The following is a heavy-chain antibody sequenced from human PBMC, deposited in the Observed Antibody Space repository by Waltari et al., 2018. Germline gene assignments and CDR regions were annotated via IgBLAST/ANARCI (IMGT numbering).Heavy chain of an antibody. CDR2: ISAYNGNT. CDR3: ARAMRPSYGDYVSGP. V-gene: IGHV1-18*01. D-gene: IGHD4-17*01. CDR1: GYTFTNYG. Sequence: QVQLVQSGAEVKGPGASVKVSCKASGYTFTNYGISWVRQAPGHGLGGMGGISAYNGNTNDIQKLQGRVTMTTDTSTSTAYMELTSLRSDDTAVYYCARAMRPSYGDYVSGPWGQGTLVTVSS. J-gene: IGHJ5*02.